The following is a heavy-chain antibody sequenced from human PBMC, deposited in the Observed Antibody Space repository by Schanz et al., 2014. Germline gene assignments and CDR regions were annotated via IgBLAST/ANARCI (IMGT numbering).Heavy chain of an antibody. V-gene: IGHV1-69*02. CDR2: IIPILGIP. Sequence: QVQLVQSGAEVKKPGSSMKVSCKASGGTFSSYTISWVRQAPGQGLEWMGRIIPILGIPNYAQKFQGRVTNTADKSTSTAYMDLSSLRPEDTAVYYCARSNYYDNSDYYNSFDYWGQGTLVTVSS. D-gene: IGHD3-22*01. CDR3: ARSNYYDNSDYYNSFDY. J-gene: IGHJ4*02. CDR1: GGTFSSYT.